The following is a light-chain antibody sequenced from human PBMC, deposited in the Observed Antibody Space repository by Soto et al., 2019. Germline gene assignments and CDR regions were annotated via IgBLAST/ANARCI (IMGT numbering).Light chain of an antibody. CDR2: SES. J-gene: IGKJ1*01. Sequence: EIVLTQSPGTLSFSPGERATLTCRASQSVSNNYLAWYQQKPGQDPRLLIYSESNRATGIPDRFSGSGSGTDFTLTISRLEPEDFAVYYCQQYGSSGTFGQGTKVDIK. V-gene: IGKV3-20*01. CDR3: QQYGSSGT. CDR1: QSVSNNY.